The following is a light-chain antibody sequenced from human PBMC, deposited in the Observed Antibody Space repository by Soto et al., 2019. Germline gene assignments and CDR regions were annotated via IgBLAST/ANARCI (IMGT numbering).Light chain of an antibody. J-gene: IGLJ3*02. CDR2: NVS. CDR1: SSDVGGYNY. CDR3: SSHTSMDTRV. V-gene: IGLV2-14*03. Sequence: QSALTQPASVSGSPGQSITISCTGTSSDVGGYNYVSWYQHHPGKAPKLLIYNVSNRPSGVSNRFSGSKSGNTASLTISGLQAEDEADYYCSSHTSMDTRVFGGGTQLTVL.